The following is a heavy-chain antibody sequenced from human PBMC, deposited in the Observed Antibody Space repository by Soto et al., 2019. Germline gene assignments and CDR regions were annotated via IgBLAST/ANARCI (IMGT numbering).Heavy chain of an antibody. CDR1: GGSISSYY. V-gene: IGHV4-59*08. Sequence: QVQLQESGPGLVKPSETLSLTCTVSGGSISSYYWSWIRQPPGKGLEWIGYIYYSGSTNYNPSLKSRVTISVDTSKNQFSLKLSSVTAADTAVYYCARRPLRVGDYGDYGSSWYFDLWGRGTLVTVSS. CDR3: ARRPLRVGDYGDYGSSWYFDL. J-gene: IGHJ2*01. CDR2: IYYSGST. D-gene: IGHD4-17*01.